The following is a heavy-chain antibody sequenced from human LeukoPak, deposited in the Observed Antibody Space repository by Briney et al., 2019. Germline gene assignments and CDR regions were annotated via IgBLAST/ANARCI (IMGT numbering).Heavy chain of an antibody. Sequence: GGSLRLSCAASGFTYSSYWMHWVRQAPGKGLVWFSRINSDGSTKTYADSVKGLFTISRDNAKNKLYLQMNSLRADDTGVYYCARDYCSSTTCYPDYWGQGTLVAVSS. V-gene: IGHV3-74*01. CDR1: GFTYSSYW. J-gene: IGHJ4*02. CDR2: INSDGSTK. CDR3: ARDYCSSTTCYPDY. D-gene: IGHD2-2*01.